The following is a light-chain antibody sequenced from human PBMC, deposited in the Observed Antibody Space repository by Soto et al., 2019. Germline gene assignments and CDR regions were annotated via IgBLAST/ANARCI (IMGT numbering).Light chain of an antibody. V-gene: IGKV4-1*01. CDR3: QQSFTSPWT. CDR2: FAS. J-gene: IGKJ1*01. CDR1: QSILDRSRNKYY. Sequence: DIVMTQSPDSLAVSLGERATFNCKSSQSILDRSRNKYYLAWYQQKAGQPPELLIYFASLREPGVPDRFTGSGSGTDFTLTINSLQPADVAVYYCQQSFTSPWTFGQGTKVEI.